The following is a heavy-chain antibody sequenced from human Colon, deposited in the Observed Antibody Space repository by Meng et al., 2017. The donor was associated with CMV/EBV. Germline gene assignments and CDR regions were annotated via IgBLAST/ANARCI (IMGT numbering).Heavy chain of an antibody. CDR2: IYTNGNT. J-gene: IGHJ5*02. D-gene: IGHD3-16*01. V-gene: IGHV4-39*07. Sequence: QLQLQESGPGLVKPSETLSVTCTVPGDSMRSDDYYWAWIRQPPGKWLEWIGRIYTNGNTNYNPSLKSRVTMSIDTSKSHFSLNLMSVTAADTAVYYCARGGADWFDPWGQGILVTVSS. CDR3: ARGGADWFDP. CDR1: GDSMRSDDYY.